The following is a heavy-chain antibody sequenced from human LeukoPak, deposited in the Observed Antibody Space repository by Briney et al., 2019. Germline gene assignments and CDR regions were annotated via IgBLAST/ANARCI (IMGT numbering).Heavy chain of an antibody. CDR3: AKEEATTPFDY. D-gene: IGHD1-26*01. J-gene: IGHJ4*02. Sequence: GGSLRLSCAASGYTFSSYWMTWVRQAPGKGLEWVANIKEDGSEKYYVDSVKGRFTISRDNSKNTLYLQMNSLRAEDTAVYYCAKEEATTPFDYWGQGTLVTVSS. V-gene: IGHV3-7*03. CDR1: GYTFSSYW. CDR2: IKEDGSEK.